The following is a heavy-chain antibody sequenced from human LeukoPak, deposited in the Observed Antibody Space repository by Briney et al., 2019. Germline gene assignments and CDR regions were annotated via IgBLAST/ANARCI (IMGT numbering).Heavy chain of an antibody. J-gene: IGHJ4*02. D-gene: IGHD6-6*01. CDR2: IKHSGST. CDR1: GGSLSGHY. V-gene: IGHV4-34*01. Sequence: SETLSLTCGVYGGSLSGHYWSWIRQPPGKGLEWIGEIKHSGSTNYNPSVKNRVTISADTSKNQFSLKLNSVTAADTAVYYCAREYNTSSMSFDCWGQGTLVAVSS. CDR3: AREYNTSSMSFDC.